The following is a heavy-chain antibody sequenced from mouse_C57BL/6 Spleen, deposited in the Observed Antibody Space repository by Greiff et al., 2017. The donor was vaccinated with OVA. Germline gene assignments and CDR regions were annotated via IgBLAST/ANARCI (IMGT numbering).Heavy chain of an antibody. CDR1: GYTFTSYW. CDR2: IDPSDSET. J-gene: IGHJ2*01. V-gene: IGHV1-52*01. Sequence: QVQLQQPGAELVRPGSSVKLSCKASGYTFTSYWMHWVKQRPIQGLEWIGNIDPSDSETHYNQKFKDKATLTVDKSSSTAYMQLSSLTSEDSAVYYCARDITTVVGNFDDWGQGTTLTVSS. D-gene: IGHD1-1*01. CDR3: ARDITTVVGNFDD.